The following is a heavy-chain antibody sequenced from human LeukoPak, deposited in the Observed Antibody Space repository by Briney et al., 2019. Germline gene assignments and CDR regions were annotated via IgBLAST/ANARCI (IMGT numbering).Heavy chain of an antibody. V-gene: IGHV3-20*04. J-gene: IGHJ3*02. CDR1: GFTFDDYT. CDR3: ARDNTIFGAFDI. Sequence: WGSLRLSCAASGFTFDDYTMNWVRQAPGKGLEWVSSISWNGGSTVYADSVKGRFTISRDNANNSLYLQMNSLRAEDTAFYYCARDNTIFGAFDIWGQGTVVTVSS. CDR2: ISWNGGST. D-gene: IGHD3-9*01.